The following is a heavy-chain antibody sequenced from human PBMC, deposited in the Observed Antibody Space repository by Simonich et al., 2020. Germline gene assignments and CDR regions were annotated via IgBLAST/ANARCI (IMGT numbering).Heavy chain of an antibody. CDR1: GFTFSSYS. CDR2: ISSRSSYI. Sequence: GGGLVKPGGSLRLSCAASGFTFSSYSMNWIRQAPGKGRGWVSSISSRSSYIYYADSVKGRFTISRDNAKNSLYLQMNSLRAEDTAVYYCARDTSYYGSGSYYFDYWGQGTLVTVSS. CDR3: ARDTSYYGSGSYYFDY. V-gene: IGHV3-21*01. J-gene: IGHJ4*02. D-gene: IGHD3-10*01.